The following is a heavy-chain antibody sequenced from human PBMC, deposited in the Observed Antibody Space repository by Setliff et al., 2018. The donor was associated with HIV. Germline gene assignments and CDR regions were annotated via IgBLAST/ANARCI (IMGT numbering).Heavy chain of an antibody. D-gene: IGHD3-9*01. CDR2: IRQDGNEK. J-gene: IGHJ4*02. Sequence: GGSLRLSCATSGFTFSKYWMTWVRQAPGKGLEWVATIRQDGNEKYYVDSVTGRFTVSRDNRRKELHLQMSSLRVEDTAVYYCARPPPSLQDFDFVLDSWGQGTLVTVSS. CDR1: GFTFSKYW. V-gene: IGHV3-7*03. CDR3: ARPPPSLQDFDFVLDS.